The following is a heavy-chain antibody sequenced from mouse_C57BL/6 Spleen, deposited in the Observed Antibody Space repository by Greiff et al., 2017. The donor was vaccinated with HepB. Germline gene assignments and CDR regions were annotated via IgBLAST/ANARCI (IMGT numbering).Heavy chain of an antibody. Sequence: VQLQESGAELARPGASVKLSCKASGYTFTSYGISWVKQRTGQGLEWIGEIYPRSGNTYYNEKFKGKATLTADKSSSTAYMELRSLTSEDSAVYFCDSYYYGSNYGYFDVWGTGTTVTVSS. V-gene: IGHV1-81*01. CDR2: IYPRSGNT. CDR1: GYTFTSYG. J-gene: IGHJ1*03. CDR3: DSYYYGSNYGYFDV. D-gene: IGHD1-1*01.